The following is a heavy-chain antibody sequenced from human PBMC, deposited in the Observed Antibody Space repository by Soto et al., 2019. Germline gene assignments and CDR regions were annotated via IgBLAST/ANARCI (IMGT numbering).Heavy chain of an antibody. D-gene: IGHD1-1*01. CDR1: ADSSTISDSY. CDR2: SSYNGGT. CDR3: ARHRIEVVWRGFDY. V-gene: IGHV4-39*01. J-gene: IGHJ4*02. Sequence: SETLSLTCTVSADSSTISDSYWGWLRQPPGKGLQWIGSSSYNGGTFYNPSLKGRVAISVDPSKKHSSLQVTSVSAAGTAVYYCARHRIEVVWRGFDYWGQGSPVTVSS.